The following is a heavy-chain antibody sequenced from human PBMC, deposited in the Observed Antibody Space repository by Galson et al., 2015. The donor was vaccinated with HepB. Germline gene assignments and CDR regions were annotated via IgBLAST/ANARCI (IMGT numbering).Heavy chain of an antibody. V-gene: IGHV3-30-3*01. J-gene: IGHJ6*02. CDR2: ISYDGSNK. Sequence: SLRLSCAASGFTFSSYAMHWVRQAPGKGLEWVAVISYDGSNKYYADSVKGRFTISRDNSKNTLYLQMNSLRAEDTAVYYCARDLAVAAGNPFYYYDGRDVWGQGTTVTVSS. CDR1: GFTFSSYA. D-gene: IGHD6-19*01. CDR3: ARDLAVAAGNPFYYYDGRDV.